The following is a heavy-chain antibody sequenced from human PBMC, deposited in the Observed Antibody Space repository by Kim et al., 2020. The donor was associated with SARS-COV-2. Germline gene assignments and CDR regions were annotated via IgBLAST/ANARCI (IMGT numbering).Heavy chain of an antibody. D-gene: IGHD1-26*01. CDR3: ARVSVVGAPNDAFDI. Sequence: ASVKVSCKASGYTFTGYYMHWVRQAPGQGLEWMGWINPNSGGTNYAQKFQGRVTVTRDTSISTAYMELSRLTSDDTAVYYCARVSVVGAPNDAFDIWGQGTMVTVSS. CDR2: INPNSGGT. J-gene: IGHJ3*02. V-gene: IGHV1-2*02. CDR1: GYTFTGYY.